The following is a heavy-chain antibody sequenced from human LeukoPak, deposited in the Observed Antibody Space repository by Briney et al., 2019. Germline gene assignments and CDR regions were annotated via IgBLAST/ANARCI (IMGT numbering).Heavy chain of an antibody. D-gene: IGHD3-22*01. V-gene: IGHV4-59*01. CDR2: ISDSGTT. J-gene: IGHJ4*02. Sequence: SETLSLTCTVSGGSIRSDYWNWIRQPPGKGLEWVGYISDSGTTSYNPSLKSRVTMSVDTSKNQFSLKLNSVTAADTAMYYCARGFYDRSGYSAPFDYWGQGTLVTVSS. CDR3: ARGFYDRSGYSAPFDY. CDR1: GGSIRSDY.